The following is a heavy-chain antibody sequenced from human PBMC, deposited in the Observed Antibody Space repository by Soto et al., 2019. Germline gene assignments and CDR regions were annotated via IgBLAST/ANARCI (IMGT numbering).Heavy chain of an antibody. CDR3: ARVRSGSPRPAFDI. CDR2: IIPIFGTA. V-gene: IGHV1-69*06. CDR1: GGTFSSYA. J-gene: IGHJ3*02. D-gene: IGHD1-26*01. Sequence: SVKVSCKASGGTFSSYAISWVRQAPGQGLEWMGGIIPIFGTANYAQKFQGRATITADKSTSTAYMELSSLRSEDTAVYYCARVRSGSPRPAFDIWGQGTMVTVSS.